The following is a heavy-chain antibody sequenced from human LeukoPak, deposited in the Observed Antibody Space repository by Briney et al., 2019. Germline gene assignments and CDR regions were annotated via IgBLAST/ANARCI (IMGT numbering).Heavy chain of an antibody. CDR1: GFNFKNYD. J-gene: IGHJ4*02. Sequence: GGSLRLSCAASGFNFKNYDFHWFRQAAGKRLEWVSGIGTVTDTFYLDSVEGRFTISRENAKNSFYLQTNGLRAGDTAVYYCARGWGGHGRSWGALDFWGQGILVTVSS. CDR2: IGTVTDT. CDR3: ARGWGGHGRSWGALDF. D-gene: IGHD3-16*01. V-gene: IGHV3-13*01.